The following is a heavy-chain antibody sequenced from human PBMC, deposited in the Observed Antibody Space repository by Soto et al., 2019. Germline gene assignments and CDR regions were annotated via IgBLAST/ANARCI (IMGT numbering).Heavy chain of an antibody. J-gene: IGHJ4*02. V-gene: IGHV3-74*01. Sequence: GGSLRLSCAASGFIFKMYWMHWIRQSPGKGLVWISRIYNDGTYSDYADSVRGRFTISRDNVNDTLYLQMNNLRAEDSGLYYCTRGPRPISTGTGAYWGQGTQVTVSS. CDR1: GFIFKMYW. D-gene: IGHD3-10*01. CDR3: TRGPRPISTGTGAY. CDR2: IYNDGTYS.